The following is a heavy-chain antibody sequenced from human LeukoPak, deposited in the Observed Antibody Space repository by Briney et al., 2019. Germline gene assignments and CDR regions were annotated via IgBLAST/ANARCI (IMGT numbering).Heavy chain of an antibody. CDR2: IIPIFGTA. D-gene: IGHD2-2*01. CDR3: ASGKVRVVPAATGAPFDY. J-gene: IGHJ4*02. Sequence: SVKVSCKASGGTFRSYAISWVRQAPGQGLEWIGGIIPIFGTANYAQKFQGRVTITADKSTSTAYMELSSLRSEDTAVYYCASGKVRVVPAATGAPFDYWGQGTLVTVSS. CDR1: GGTFRSYA. V-gene: IGHV1-69*06.